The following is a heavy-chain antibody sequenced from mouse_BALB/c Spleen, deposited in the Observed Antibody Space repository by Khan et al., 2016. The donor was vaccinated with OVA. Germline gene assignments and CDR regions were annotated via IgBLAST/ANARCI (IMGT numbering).Heavy chain of an antibody. V-gene: IGHV1-7*01. CDR1: GYTFTSYW. CDR2: INPTSGYT. Sequence: VQLQQSGAELAKPGASVKMSCTASGYTFTSYWMHWIKQRPGQGLEWIGYINPTSGYTDYNQKFKDKSTLTADKSSSTAYMQLSCLTSDDSAVYYCGRDRIDYWGQGTALTVSS. J-gene: IGHJ2*01. CDR3: GRDRIDY.